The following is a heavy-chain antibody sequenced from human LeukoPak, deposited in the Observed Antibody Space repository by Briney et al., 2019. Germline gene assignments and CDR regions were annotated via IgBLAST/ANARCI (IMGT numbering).Heavy chain of an antibody. J-gene: IGHJ6*03. CDR1: EFTFSTYS. D-gene: IGHD2-15*01. CDR3: ARGYTWSSYSNYYYYMDV. V-gene: IGHV3-48*01. Sequence: GGSLRLSCAASEFTFSTYSMNWVRQAPGQGLEWLSHITSSGSTVFYADSVKGRFTISRDNANNSVSLQMNSLGADDTAVYYCARGYTWSSYSNYYYYMDVWGKGTTVTVSS. CDR2: ITSSGSTV.